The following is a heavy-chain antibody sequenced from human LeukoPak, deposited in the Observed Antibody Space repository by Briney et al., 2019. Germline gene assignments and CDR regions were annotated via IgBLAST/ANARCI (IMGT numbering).Heavy chain of an antibody. CDR1: GFTFSSYE. CDR3: ARGAERTGYNY. D-gene: IGHD3-9*01. V-gene: IGHV3-48*03. J-gene: IGHJ4*02. Sequence: GGSLRLSCAASGFTFSSYEMNWVRQAPGKGLEWVSYISTTGSSIYYADSVKGRFTISRDNVKNLLYLQMNSLRAEATAVYYRARGAERTGYNYWAKGPMVTVPS. CDR2: ISTTGSSI.